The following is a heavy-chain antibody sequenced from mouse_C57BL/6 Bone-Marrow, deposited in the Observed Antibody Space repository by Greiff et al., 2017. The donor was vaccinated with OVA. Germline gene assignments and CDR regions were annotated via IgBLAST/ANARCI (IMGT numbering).Heavy chain of an antibody. V-gene: IGHV1-81*01. D-gene: IGHD1-1*01. J-gene: IGHJ1*03. CDR2: IYPRSGNT. CDR1: GYTFTSYG. Sequence: QVHVKQSGAELARPGASVKLSCKASGYTFTSYGISWVKQRTGQGLEWIGEIYPRSGNTYYNEKFKGKATLTADKSSSTAYMELRSLTSEDSAVYFCALTVVAPYWYFDVWGTGTTVTVSS. CDR3: ALTVVAPYWYFDV.